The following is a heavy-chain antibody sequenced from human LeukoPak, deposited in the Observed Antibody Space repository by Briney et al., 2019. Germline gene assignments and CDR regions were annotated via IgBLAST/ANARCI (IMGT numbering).Heavy chain of an antibody. D-gene: IGHD2-2*01. CDR1: GFTFSNYG. V-gene: IGHV3-23*01. Sequence: PGGSLRLSCAASGFTFSNYGTGWVRQTPGKGLEWLSSVSGSGANTYYADSVKGRFTISRDNSRDRIYLQMNSLRTDDTAVYYCARLQPLVIPAAKLGFDYWGQGTLVTVSS. J-gene: IGHJ4*02. CDR3: ARLQPLVIPAAKLGFDY. CDR2: VSGSGANT.